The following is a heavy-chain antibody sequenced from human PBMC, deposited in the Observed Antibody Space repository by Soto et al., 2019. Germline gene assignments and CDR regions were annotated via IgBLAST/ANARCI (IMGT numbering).Heavy chain of an antibody. Sequence: SETLFLTCAVTSGDYWGWIRQPPGKGLEWIGTIYHSGSTYYNPSLKSRLTISVDMSKNQLSLTLTSVTAADTAVYYCARTRGSLRDAFDIWGQGTMVTVSS. D-gene: IGHD3-10*01. CDR1: SGDY. CDR3: ARTRGSLRDAFDI. V-gene: IGHV4-38-2*01. CDR2: IYHSGST. J-gene: IGHJ3*02.